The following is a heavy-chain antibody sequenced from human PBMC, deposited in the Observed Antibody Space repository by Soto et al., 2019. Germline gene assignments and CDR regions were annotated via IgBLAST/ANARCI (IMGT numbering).Heavy chain of an antibody. CDR3: ARDEGDYRLYYYYYGIDA. CDR2: INSAGSST. J-gene: IGHJ6*02. D-gene: IGHD4-17*01. V-gene: IGHV3-74*01. Sequence: GGSLRLSCAASGFTFSSYWMHWVRQAPGKGLVWVSRINSAGSSTSYADSGTGRFTISRDNAKDTLYLQMNSLRAEDTVVYYCARDEGDYRLYYYYYGIDAWVQGTTVT. CDR1: GFTFSSYW.